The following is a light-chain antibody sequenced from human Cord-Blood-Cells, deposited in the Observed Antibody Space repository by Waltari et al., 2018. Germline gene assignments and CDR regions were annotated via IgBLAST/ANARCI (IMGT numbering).Light chain of an antibody. CDR2: SNS. J-gene: IGLJ1*01. CDR1: SSNIGSNP. Sequence: QSVLTQPPSASGTPGQRVTISCSGSSSNIGSNPVIWYQKRPGTAPKLLIYSNSQRPSVVLDCFSGSKSGTSASLAISGLHSEDEADDYCAAWDDSLNGCVFGSGTKLTVL. V-gene: IGLV1-44*01. CDR3: AAWDDSLNGCV.